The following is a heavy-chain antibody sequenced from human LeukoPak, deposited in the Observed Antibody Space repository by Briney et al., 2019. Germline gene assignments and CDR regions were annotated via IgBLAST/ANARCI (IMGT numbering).Heavy chain of an antibody. D-gene: IGHD6-19*01. Sequence: GGSLRLSCAASGLTFNSYWMSWVRQAPGRGLEWVANIKKDGSEKYYVDSVKGRFTISRDNAKNSLYLQMNSLRAEDTAVYYCARAPGIAVTGGSYYFDYWGQGTLVTVSS. CDR1: GLTFNSYW. J-gene: IGHJ4*02. CDR3: ARAPGIAVTGGSYYFDY. CDR2: IKKDGSEK. V-gene: IGHV3-7*01.